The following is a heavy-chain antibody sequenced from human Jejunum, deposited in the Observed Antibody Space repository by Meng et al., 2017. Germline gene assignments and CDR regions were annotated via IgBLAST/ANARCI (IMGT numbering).Heavy chain of an antibody. CDR1: GFSFSDYS. V-gene: IGHV3-23*01. D-gene: IGHD4-17*01. CDR2: LSTKNA. Sequence: GGSLRLSCEASGFSFSDYSLSWVRQAPGKGLEWVSSLSTKNAYYAETVKGRFTISRDNSRKTLYLQMDSLRAEDTARYYCAKDRKPDGLWPIDHWGQGTVVTVSS. CDR3: AKDRKPDGLWPIDH. J-gene: IGHJ4*02.